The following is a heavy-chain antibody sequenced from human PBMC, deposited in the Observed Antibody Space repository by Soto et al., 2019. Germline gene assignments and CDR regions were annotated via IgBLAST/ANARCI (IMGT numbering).Heavy chain of an antibody. Sequence: EVPVVESGGGVVQPGGSLRLSCSVSGFSISDLAMHWVRQAAGKGLEYVASVSHNAASTYYAASVKGRFTISRDNSKNTFFLQMNSLRSEDTAIYYCVKDRWVDYWGRGSLVIVST. D-gene: IGHD1-26*01. CDR1: GFSISDLA. CDR3: VKDRWVDY. J-gene: IGHJ4*02. V-gene: IGHV3-64D*06. CDR2: VSHNAAST.